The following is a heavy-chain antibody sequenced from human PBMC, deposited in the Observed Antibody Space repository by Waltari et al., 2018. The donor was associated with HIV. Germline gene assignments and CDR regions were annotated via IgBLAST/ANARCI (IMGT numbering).Heavy chain of an antibody. V-gene: IGHV3-11*01. D-gene: IGHD6-6*01. CDR3: ARDFSSSSGFDS. CDR2: ISPSVNII. CDR1: AFSFSDYY. Sequence: QVQLVESGGGLVKPGGSLRLSCATSAFSFSDYYMSWIRQAPGKGVEWLSYISPSVNIIHYGDSIKGRFTISRDNAKKSLFLQMNSLRAEDTAVYYCARDFSSSSGFDSWGQGTLVTVSS. J-gene: IGHJ4*02.